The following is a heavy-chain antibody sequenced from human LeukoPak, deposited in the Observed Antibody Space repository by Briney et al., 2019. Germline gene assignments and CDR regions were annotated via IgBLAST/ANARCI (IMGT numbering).Heavy chain of an antibody. Sequence: GGSLRLSCAASGFTFSSYGMHWVRQAPGKGLEWVAVISYDGSNKYYADSVKGRFTISRDNSKNTLYLQMNSLRAGDTAVYYCYSGSSEHSWDQGTLVTVSS. J-gene: IGHJ5*02. CDR3: YSGSSEHS. V-gene: IGHV3-30*03. D-gene: IGHD1-26*01. CDR1: GFTFSSYG. CDR2: ISYDGSNK.